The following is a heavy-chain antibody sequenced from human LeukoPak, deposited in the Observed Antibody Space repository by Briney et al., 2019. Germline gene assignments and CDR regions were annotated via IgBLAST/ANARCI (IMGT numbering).Heavy chain of an antibody. CDR3: ARGKRSKGIAGRPDPNYYNYMDV. CDR1: GYTFTSYD. J-gene: IGHJ6*03. CDR2: MNPNSGNT. D-gene: IGHD6-6*01. Sequence: ASVKVSCKASGYTFTSYDINWVRQATGQGLEWMGWMNPNSGNTGHAQKFQGRITLTRNTSMSTAYMELSSLRSEDTAVYYCARGKRSKGIAGRPDPNYYNYMDVWGKGTTVTVSS. V-gene: IGHV1-8*01.